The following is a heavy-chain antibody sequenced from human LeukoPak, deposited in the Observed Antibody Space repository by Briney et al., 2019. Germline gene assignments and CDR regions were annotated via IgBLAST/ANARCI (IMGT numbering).Heavy chain of an antibody. CDR2: IIPIFGTA. CDR1: GGTFSSYA. CDR3: ARSYCSSTSCYSAAYY. D-gene: IGHD2-2*02. V-gene: IGHV1-69*05. Sequence: SVKVSCKASGGTFSSYAISWVRQAPGQGLEWMGGIIPIFGTANYAQKFQGRVTITTDESTSTAYMELSSLRSEDTAVYYCARSYCSSTSCYSAAYYWGQGTLVTVSS. J-gene: IGHJ4*02.